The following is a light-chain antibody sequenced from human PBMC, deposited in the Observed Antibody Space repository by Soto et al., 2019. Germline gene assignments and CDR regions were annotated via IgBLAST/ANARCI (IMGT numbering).Light chain of an antibody. J-gene: IGKJ1*01. V-gene: IGKV3-20*01. Sequence: EIVLPQLPAPLSLSPGERSTLSCRASQSISRTYLAWYQQKPVQAPRLLIYATSSRATGIPDRFSGSGSGTDFTLTISRLEPEDFAVYYCQQYGRSGTFGQGTKVDIK. CDR1: QSISRTY. CDR2: ATS. CDR3: QQYGRSGT.